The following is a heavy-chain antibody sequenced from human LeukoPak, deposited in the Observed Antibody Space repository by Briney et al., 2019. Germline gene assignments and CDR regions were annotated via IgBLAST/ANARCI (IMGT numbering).Heavy chain of an antibody. J-gene: IGHJ5*02. D-gene: IGHD4-17*01. V-gene: IGHV4-34*01. CDR2: INHSGST. CDR1: GGSFSGYY. Sequence: SETLSLTCAVYGGSFSGYYWSWIRQPPGKGLEWIGEINHSGSTNYNPSLKSRVTISVDTSKNQFSLKLSSVTAADTAVYYCARGGAPRFIYGDSPYNWFDPWGQGTQVTVSS. CDR3: ARGGAPRFIYGDSPYNWFDP.